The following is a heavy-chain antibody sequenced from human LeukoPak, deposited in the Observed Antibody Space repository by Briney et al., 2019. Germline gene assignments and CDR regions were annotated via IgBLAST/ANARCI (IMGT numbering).Heavy chain of an antibody. CDR2: ISGSGGST. D-gene: IGHD3-10*01. Sequence: LPGGSLRLSCAASGFTFSSYAMSWVRQAPGKGLEWVSAISGSGGSTYYADSVKGRFTISRDNSKNTLYLQMNSLRAEDTAVYYCARLHLGDPHDSGSPNWFDPWGQGTLVTVSS. J-gene: IGHJ5*02. CDR1: GFTFSSYA. V-gene: IGHV3-23*01. CDR3: ARLHLGDPHDSGSPNWFDP.